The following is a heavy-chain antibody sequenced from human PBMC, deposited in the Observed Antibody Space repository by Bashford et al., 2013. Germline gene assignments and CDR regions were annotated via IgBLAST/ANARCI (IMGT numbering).Heavy chain of an antibody. CDR1: GFTFSRYA. D-gene: IGHD2-2*01. Sequence: GSLRLSCVASGFTFSRYAMSWVRQAPGKGLDWVSTTSDSGAGTNFAQKFQGRVTMTRDTSISSAYMELSRLKSDDTAVYYCAQGSALGATSNSPFRYWGQGTLVTVSS. V-gene: IGHV3-23*01. CDR3: AQGSALGATSNSPFRY. CDR2: TSDSGAGT. J-gene: IGHJ4*02.